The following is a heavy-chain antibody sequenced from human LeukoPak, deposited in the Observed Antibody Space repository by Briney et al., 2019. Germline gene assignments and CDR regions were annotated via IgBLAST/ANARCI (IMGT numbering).Heavy chain of an antibody. CDR1: GFTFIAYS. CDR3: ARDLSRYFDWLSPHFDY. V-gene: IGHV3-21*01. Sequence: GGSLRLSCAASGFTFIAYSMNWVRQAPGKGLEWVSSISSSSAYIHYADSVEGRFTVSRDNAKNSLYLQMNSLRAEDTAVYYCARDLSRYFDWLSPHFDYWGQGTLVTVSS. CDR2: ISSSSAYI. J-gene: IGHJ4*02. D-gene: IGHD3-9*01.